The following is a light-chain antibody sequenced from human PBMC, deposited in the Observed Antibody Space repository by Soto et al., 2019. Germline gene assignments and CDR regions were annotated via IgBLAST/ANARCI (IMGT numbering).Light chain of an antibody. CDR2: DVS. V-gene: IGLV2-14*03. Sequence: QSALTQPASVSGSPGQSITISCTGSSSDVGGYNYVSWYQQHHPGKAPKLMIYDVSNRPSGVSNRFSGSKSGNTASLTISGLQAEDEADYYCSSYTTSSTVVFRGGTKLTVL. J-gene: IGLJ2*01. CDR1: SSDVGGYNY. CDR3: SSYTTSSTVV.